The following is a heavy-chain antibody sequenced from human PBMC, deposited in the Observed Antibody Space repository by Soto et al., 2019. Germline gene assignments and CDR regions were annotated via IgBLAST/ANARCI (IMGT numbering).Heavy chain of an antibody. CDR1: GFTFSTYW. V-gene: IGHV3-7*01. J-gene: IGHJ4*02. CDR2: IKEDGGEI. CDR3: ARDRGWLTFDY. Sequence: LRLSCAASGFTFSTYWMTWVRQAPGKGLEWVANIKEDGGEIYYVDSVRGRFTISRDNARNSLYLQMNSLRADDTAMYYCARDRGWLTFDYWGQGILVTVSS. D-gene: IGHD6-19*01.